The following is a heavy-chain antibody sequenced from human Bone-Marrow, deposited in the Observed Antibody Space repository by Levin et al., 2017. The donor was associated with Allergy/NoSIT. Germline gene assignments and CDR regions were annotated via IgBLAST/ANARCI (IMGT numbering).Heavy chain of an antibody. CDR1: GFTFSSYG. V-gene: IGHV3-30*18. Sequence: GESLKISCAASGFTFSSYGMHWVRQAPGKGLEWVAVISYDGSNKYYADSVKGRFTISRDNSKNTLYLQMNSLRAEDTAVYYCAKPTRSKTYYDILTGPLTDAFDIWGQGTMVTVSS. CDR2: ISYDGSNK. J-gene: IGHJ3*02. CDR3: AKPTRSKTYYDILTGPLTDAFDI. D-gene: IGHD3-9*01.